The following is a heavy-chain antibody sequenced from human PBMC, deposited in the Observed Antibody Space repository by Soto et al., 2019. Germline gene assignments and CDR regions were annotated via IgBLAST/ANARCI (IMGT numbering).Heavy chain of an antibody. CDR3: ARDMTRTVVPYFDF. D-gene: IGHD1-7*01. CDR1: GGTFSNYV. Sequence: QVQLVQSGAEVKKPGSSVKVSCKASGGTFSNYVVNWVRQAPGQGLEWMGRIIPISGAANYAQKFQGRVTITADKSKSTSYMELRSLRSEYTAVYYCARDMTRTVVPYFDFWGQRTLVTVSS. J-gene: IGHJ4*02. V-gene: IGHV1-69*06. CDR2: IIPISGAA.